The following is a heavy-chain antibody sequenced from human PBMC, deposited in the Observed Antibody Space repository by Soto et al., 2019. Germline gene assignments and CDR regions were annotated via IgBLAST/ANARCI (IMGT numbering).Heavy chain of an antibody. D-gene: IGHD6-13*01. J-gene: IGHJ3*02. CDR3: ARSGDSRSWYLNAFDI. CDR2: IYPGDSDT. V-gene: IGHV5-51*01. Sequence: PGESLKISCKGSGYSFTSYWIGWVRQMPGKGLEWMGIIYPGDSDTRYSPSFQGQVTISADKSISTAYLQWSSLKASDTAMYYCARSGDSRSWYLNAFDIWGQGTMVTVSS. CDR1: GYSFTSYW.